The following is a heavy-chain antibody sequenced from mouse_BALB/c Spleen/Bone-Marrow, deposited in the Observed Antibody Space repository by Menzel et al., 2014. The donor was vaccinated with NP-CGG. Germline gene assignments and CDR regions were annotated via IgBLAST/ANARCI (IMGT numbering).Heavy chain of an antibody. Sequence: VQLQQSGAELVRPGVSVKISCKGSGYTFTDYAMHCVKQSHAKSLEWIGVISTYYGDASYNQKFKGKATMTVDKSSSTAYMELARPTSEDSAIYYCARDYDYGFAYWGQGTLVTVSA. V-gene: IGHV1S137*01. CDR1: GYTFTDYA. J-gene: IGHJ3*01. D-gene: IGHD2-4*01. CDR2: ISTYYGDA. CDR3: ARDYDYGFAY.